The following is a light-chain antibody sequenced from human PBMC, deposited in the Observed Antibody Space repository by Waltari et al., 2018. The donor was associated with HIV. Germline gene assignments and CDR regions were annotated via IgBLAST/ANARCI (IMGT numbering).Light chain of an antibody. CDR1: SSNIGAGYD. CDR3: QSYDSRLSGFVI. CDR2: GNS. V-gene: IGLV1-40*01. Sequence: QSVLTQPPSVSGAPGQRVTISCPGSSSNIGAGYDVYWYQQLPGTAPKLLIYGNSSRPSGVPDRFSGSKSVPSASLAITGLQAEDEADDYCQSYDSRLSGFVIFGGGSKLTVL. J-gene: IGLJ2*01.